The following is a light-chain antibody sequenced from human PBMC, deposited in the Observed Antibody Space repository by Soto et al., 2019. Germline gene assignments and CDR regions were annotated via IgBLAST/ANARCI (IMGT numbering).Light chain of an antibody. V-gene: IGLV2-8*01. J-gene: IGLJ2*01. CDR1: SSDVGGYNY. Sequence: QSALTQPPSASGSPGQSVTISCTGTSSDVGGYNYVSWYQQHPGKAPKLMIYEVSKRPSGVPDRFSGSKSGNTASLTVSGLQAEDEADCYCSSYAGSNNLVFGGGTKLTFL. CDR3: SSYAGSNNLV. CDR2: EVS.